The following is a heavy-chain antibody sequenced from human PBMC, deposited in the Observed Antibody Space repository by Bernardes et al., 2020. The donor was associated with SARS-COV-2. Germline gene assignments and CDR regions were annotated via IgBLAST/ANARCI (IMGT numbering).Heavy chain of an antibody. V-gene: IGHV3-21*01. CDR2: ITSSSNSI. Sequence: GGSLRLCCVASGFTFSSESMNWVRQAPGKGLEWVSSITSSSNSIYYADSVRGRFTISRDNAKNLLYLQMNSLRAEDTAVYYCARIDEVTGRDYWGQGTLVTVSS. J-gene: IGHJ4*02. CDR1: GFTFSSES. CDR3: ARIDEVTGRDY. D-gene: IGHD6-19*01.